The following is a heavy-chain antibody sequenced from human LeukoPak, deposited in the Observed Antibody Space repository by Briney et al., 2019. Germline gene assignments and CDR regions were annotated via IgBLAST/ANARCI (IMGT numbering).Heavy chain of an antibody. CDR1: GFTLSSYA. V-gene: IGHV3-23*01. D-gene: IGHD3-3*01. Sequence: GGSLRLSCAASGFTLSSYAMTWVRQAPGKGLEWVSTITGSGGGSYYADSVKGRFTISRDNSKNILYLQMNNLRAEDTAIYYCARQIIGGTRWFDPWGQGTLVTVSS. CDR3: ARQIIGGTRWFDP. J-gene: IGHJ5*02. CDR2: ITGSGGGS.